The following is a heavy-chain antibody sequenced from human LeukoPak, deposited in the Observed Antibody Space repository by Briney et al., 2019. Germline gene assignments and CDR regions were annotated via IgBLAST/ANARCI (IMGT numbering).Heavy chain of an antibody. Sequence: GGSLRLSCAASGFTFSSYAMHWVRQAPGKGLEWVAVIWYDGSYKYYADSVKGRFTISRDNSESTLYLQMNSLRADDTAVYFCATEASARGIYPAFPDYWGQGTLVTVSS. CDR2: IWYDGSYK. V-gene: IGHV3-33*08. CDR1: GFTFSSYA. J-gene: IGHJ4*02. CDR3: ATEASARGIYPAFPDY. D-gene: IGHD5/OR15-5a*01.